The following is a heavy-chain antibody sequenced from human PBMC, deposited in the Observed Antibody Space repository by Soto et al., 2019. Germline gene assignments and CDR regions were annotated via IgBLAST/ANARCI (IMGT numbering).Heavy chain of an antibody. CDR3: ARVGSNSFNWFDP. J-gene: IGHJ5*02. CDR2: IYYSGST. Sequence: SDTLSLTCTVCGCSINSYVWSWIRQPPGKGLEWIGDIYYSGSTKYNPSLKSRITISVDTSKNQFSLKLSSVTAADTAVYYCARVGSNSFNWFDPWGQGTLVTVS. CDR1: GCSINSYV. V-gene: IGHV4-59*07. D-gene: IGHD2-2*01.